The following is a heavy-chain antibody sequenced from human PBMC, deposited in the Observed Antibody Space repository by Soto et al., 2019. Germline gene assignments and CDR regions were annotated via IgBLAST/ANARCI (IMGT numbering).Heavy chain of an antibody. D-gene: IGHD3-3*01. CDR1: GFTFSSYG. Sequence: PGGSLRLSCAASGFTFSSYGMHWVRQAPGKGLEWVAVISYDGSNKYYADSVKGRFTISRDNSKNTLYLQMNSLRAEDTAVYYCAKDHTIFGVVIRLGYWGQGTMVTVYS. V-gene: IGHV3-30*18. J-gene: IGHJ4*02. CDR3: AKDHTIFGVVIRLGY. CDR2: ISYDGSNK.